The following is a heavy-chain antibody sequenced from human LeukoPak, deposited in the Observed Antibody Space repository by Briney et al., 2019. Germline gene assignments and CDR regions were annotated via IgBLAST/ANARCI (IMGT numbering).Heavy chain of an antibody. Sequence: ASVKVSCKASGGTFSSYAISWVRQAPGQGLEWMGRIIPILGIANYAQKFQGRVTITADKSTSTAYMELSSLRSEDTAVYYCARDQATAQPDFDYWGQGTLVTVSS. CDR1: GGTFSSYA. CDR3: ARDQATAQPDFDY. V-gene: IGHV1-69*04. J-gene: IGHJ4*02. D-gene: IGHD1-1*01. CDR2: IIPILGIA.